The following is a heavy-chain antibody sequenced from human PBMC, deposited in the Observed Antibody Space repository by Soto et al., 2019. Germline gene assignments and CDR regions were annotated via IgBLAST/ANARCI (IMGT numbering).Heavy chain of an antibody. CDR1: GFTFSSYG. CDR3: ARDGRGSIAVAAAFDY. J-gene: IGHJ4*02. D-gene: IGHD6-19*01. V-gene: IGHV3-33*01. Sequence: EGPLRLSCPASGFTFSSYGMHWVRQAPGKGLEWVAVIWYDGSNKYYADSVKGRFTISRDNSKNTLYLQMNSLRAEDTAVYYCARDGRGSIAVAAAFDYWGQGTLVTVSS. CDR2: IWYDGSNK.